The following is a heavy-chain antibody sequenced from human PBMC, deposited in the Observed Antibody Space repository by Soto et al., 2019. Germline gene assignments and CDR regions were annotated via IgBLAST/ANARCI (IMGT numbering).Heavy chain of an antibody. Sequence: GGSLRLSCAASGFTFRNYGMNWVRQAPGKGLEWVSYIGIGSSTKYYADSVKGRFTISRDNAKNSLYLQMNSLRAEDTAVYYCARDQLYYNDISGRPLNDFDFWGQGTMVTV. V-gene: IGHV3-48*01. CDR2: IGIGSSTK. CDR3: ARDQLYYNDISGRPLNDFDF. J-gene: IGHJ3*01. D-gene: IGHD3-22*01. CDR1: GFTFRNYG.